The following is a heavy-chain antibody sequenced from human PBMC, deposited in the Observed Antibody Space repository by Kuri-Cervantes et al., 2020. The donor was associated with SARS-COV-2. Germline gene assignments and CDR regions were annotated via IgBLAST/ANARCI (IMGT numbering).Heavy chain of an antibody. CDR2: VYLPGIA. Sequence: ASLKTPCGVSGDSIGSSDWWSWIRQPPGKGLEWIGQVYLPGIANYNPSLRGRVTISGDKSQSQISLKLISLAAADTAVYYCARNWGFGFDVWGQGIMVTVSS. V-gene: IGHV4-4*02. D-gene: IGHD3-16*01. CDR3: ARNWGFGFDV. J-gene: IGHJ3*01. CDR1: GDSIGSSDW.